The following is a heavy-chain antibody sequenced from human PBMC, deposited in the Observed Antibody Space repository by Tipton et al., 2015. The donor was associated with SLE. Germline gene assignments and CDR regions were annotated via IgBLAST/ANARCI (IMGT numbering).Heavy chain of an antibody. CDR3: AAGDRDDYYGMDV. Sequence: TLSLTCTVSDGSISRHYWNWIRQTPGKGLEWIGNTYHRGSTKYNPSPKSRVTISVDKSQNQFSLKLSSVITADTAVYYCAAGDRDDYYGMDVWGQGTTVTVSS. V-gene: IGHV4-59*07. CDR2: TYHRGST. CDR1: DGSISRHY. D-gene: IGHD4-17*01. J-gene: IGHJ6*02.